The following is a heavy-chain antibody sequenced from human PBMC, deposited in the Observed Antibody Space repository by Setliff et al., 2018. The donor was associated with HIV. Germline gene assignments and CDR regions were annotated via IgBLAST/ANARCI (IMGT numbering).Heavy chain of an antibody. CDR2: FDPEDGET. D-gene: IGHD3-22*01. CDR3: ATRNYYDSSGYYSLYYFDY. V-gene: IGHV1-24*01. Sequence: ASVKVSCKVSGYTLTELSMHWVRQAPGKGLEWMGGFDPEDGETIYAQKFQGRVTMTEDTSTDTAYMELSSLRSEDTAVYYCATRNYYDSSGYYSLYYFDYWGQGTLVTVS. CDR1: GYTLTELS. J-gene: IGHJ4*02.